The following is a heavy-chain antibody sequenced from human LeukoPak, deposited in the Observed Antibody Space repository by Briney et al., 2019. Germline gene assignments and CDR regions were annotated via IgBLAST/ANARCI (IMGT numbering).Heavy chain of an antibody. D-gene: IGHD3-16*01. CDR3: ARVRDLLWEYDFDY. Sequence: GASVKVSCKASGYTFTSYYIYWMRQAPGHGLDWMGLINPSGGRTNYAQKFQGRVTMTRDTSTSTAYMELSSLRSEDTAVYYCARVRDLLWEYDFDYWGQGALVTVSS. CDR1: GYTFTSYY. V-gene: IGHV1-46*01. CDR2: INPSGGRT. J-gene: IGHJ4*02.